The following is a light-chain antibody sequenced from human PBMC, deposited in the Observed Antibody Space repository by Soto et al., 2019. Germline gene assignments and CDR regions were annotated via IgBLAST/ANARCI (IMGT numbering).Light chain of an antibody. Sequence: EIVLTQSPATLSLSPGERATLSCRASQSVSSYLAWYQQKPGQPPRLLIYDTSNRATGIPARLSGSGSGTDFTLTISSLEPEDCAVYYCQQRSSWPYTFGQGTKLEIK. CDR2: DTS. CDR3: QQRSSWPYT. J-gene: IGKJ2*01. CDR1: QSVSSY. V-gene: IGKV3-11*01.